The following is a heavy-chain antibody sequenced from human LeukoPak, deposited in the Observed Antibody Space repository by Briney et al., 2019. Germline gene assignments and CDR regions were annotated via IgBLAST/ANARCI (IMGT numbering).Heavy chain of an antibody. J-gene: IGHJ3*02. V-gene: IGHV4-4*07. D-gene: IGHD3-22*01. CDR1: GGSISSYY. Sequence: NPSETLSLTCTVSGGSISSYYWSWIRQPAGKGLEWIGRIYTSGSTNYNPSLKSRVTMSVDTSKNQFSLKLSSVTAADTAVYYCAREPKVLTYYYDSSGPADAFDIWGQGTMVTVSS. CDR3: AREPKVLTYYYDSSGPADAFDI. CDR2: IYTSGST.